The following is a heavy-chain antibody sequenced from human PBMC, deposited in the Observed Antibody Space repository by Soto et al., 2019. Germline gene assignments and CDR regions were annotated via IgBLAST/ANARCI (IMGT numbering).Heavy chain of an antibody. D-gene: IGHD3-10*01. CDR3: ARRGCSMVRIYCMDV. CDR1: GGSFSGYY. Sequence: QVQLQQGGAGLLKPSETLSLTCAVYGGSFSGYYWSWIRQPPGKGLEWIGEINHSGSTNYNPSLTSRFNRSVDTSKNQLSLKLGSVIAADTAVYYYARRGCSMVRIYCMDVWCQGTTVTVSS. V-gene: IGHV4-34*01. J-gene: IGHJ6*02. CDR2: INHSGST.